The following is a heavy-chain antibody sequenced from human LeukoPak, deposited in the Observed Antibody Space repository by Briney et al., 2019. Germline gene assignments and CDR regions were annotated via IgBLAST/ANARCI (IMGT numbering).Heavy chain of an antibody. Sequence: GGSLRLSCAASGFTFSSYAMGWVRQAPGKGLEWVSAISGSGGSTYYPDSVKGRFTISRDNSKNTLYLQMNSLRAEDTAVYYCAKDHPGGWLQLTFYFDYWGQGTLVTVSS. D-gene: IGHD5-24*01. V-gene: IGHV3-23*01. CDR2: ISGSGGST. CDR3: AKDHPGGWLQLTFYFDY. CDR1: GFTFSSYA. J-gene: IGHJ4*02.